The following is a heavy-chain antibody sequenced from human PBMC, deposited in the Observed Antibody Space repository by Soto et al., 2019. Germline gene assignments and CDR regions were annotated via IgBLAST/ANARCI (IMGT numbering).Heavy chain of an antibody. CDR2: ISASVGST. CDR3: AKGGQRYDY. J-gene: IGHJ4*02. V-gene: IGHV3-23*01. Sequence: PGGSLRLSCAASGFTFSKYAMSWVRQAPGKGLEWVSAISASVGSTYYTDSVKGRFTISRDNSKNTLYLQMNSLRAEDTAVYYCAKGGQRYDYWGQGTLVTVSS. CDR1: GFTFSKYA. D-gene: IGHD3-16*02.